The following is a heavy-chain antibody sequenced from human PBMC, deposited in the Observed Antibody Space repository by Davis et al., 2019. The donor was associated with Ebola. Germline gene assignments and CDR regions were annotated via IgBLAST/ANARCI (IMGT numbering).Heavy chain of an antibody. CDR2: ISTGSDYI. V-gene: IGHV3-21*01. CDR3: ARTNYYFDS. Sequence: PGGSLRLSCAASGFTFSSHSMNWVRQAPGKGLEWVSSISTGSDYIYYADSVKGRFTISRDNAKNTLYLQMNSLRTEDTAVYYCARTNYYFDSWGQGTLVTVSS. CDR1: GFTFSSHS. J-gene: IGHJ4*01. D-gene: IGHD5-24*01.